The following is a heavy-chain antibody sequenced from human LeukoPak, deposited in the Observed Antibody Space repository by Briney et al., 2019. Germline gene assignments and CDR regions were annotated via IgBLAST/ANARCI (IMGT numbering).Heavy chain of an antibody. D-gene: IGHD2-21*02. CDR3: ARDLVVVTANRYYFDY. CDR1: GGTFSSYA. J-gene: IGHJ4*02. V-gene: IGHV1-69*04. Sequence: SVKVSCKASGGTFSSYAISWVRQAPGRGLEWMGRIIPILGIANYAQKFQGRVTITADKSTSTAYMELSSLRSEDTAVYYCARDLVVVTANRYYFDYWGQGTLVTVSS. CDR2: IIPILGIA.